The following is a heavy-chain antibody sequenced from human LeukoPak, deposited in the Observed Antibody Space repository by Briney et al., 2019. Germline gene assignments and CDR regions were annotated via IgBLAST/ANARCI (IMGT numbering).Heavy chain of an antibody. CDR2: IRSKGNGSTT. V-gene: IGHV3-49*04. D-gene: IGHD2-15*01. CDR1: GFIVSSYG. CDR3: TIGKCSGGSCYFDFDY. J-gene: IGHJ4*02. Sequence: PGRSLRLSCAAAGFIVSSYGMHWVRQDPGKGLEWVGFIRSKGNGSTTEYAASVKGRFTISRDDSKTIAYLQMSSLKGEDTAVYYCTIGKCSGGSCYFDFDYWGQGTLVTVSS.